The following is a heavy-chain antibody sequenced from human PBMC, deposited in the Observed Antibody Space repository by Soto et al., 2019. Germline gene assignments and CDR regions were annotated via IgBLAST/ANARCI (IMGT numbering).Heavy chain of an antibody. J-gene: IGHJ4*02. D-gene: IGHD6-13*01. V-gene: IGHV1-69*13. CDR2: IIPIFSTA. CDR1: GGTFSSYA. Sequence: ASVKVSCKTSGGTFSSYAITWLRQAPGQGLEWMGGIIPIFSTANYAQKFQGRVTITAGESTSTAYMELSSLRSDDTAVYFCATSYSSSWYLINWGQGTLVTVSS. CDR3: ATSYSSSWYLIN.